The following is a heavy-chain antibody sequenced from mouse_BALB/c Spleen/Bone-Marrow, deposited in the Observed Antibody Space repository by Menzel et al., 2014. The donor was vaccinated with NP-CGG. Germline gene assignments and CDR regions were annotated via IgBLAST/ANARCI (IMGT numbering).Heavy chain of an antibody. V-gene: IGHV1-63*02. D-gene: IGHD2-14*01. CDR2: IYPGGGYT. CDR3: AREVRRYFDV. J-gene: IGHJ1*01. CDR1: GYTFTNYW. Sequence: QVQLKESGAELVRPGTSVKISCKASGYTFTNYWLGWVKQRPGHGLEWIGDIYPGGGYTNYNEKFKGKATLTADTSSSTAYMQVSSLTSEDSAVYCCAREVRRYFDVWGAGTTVTVSS.